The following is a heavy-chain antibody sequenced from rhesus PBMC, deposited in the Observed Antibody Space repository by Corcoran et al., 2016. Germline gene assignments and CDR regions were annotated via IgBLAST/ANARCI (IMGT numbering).Heavy chain of an antibody. CDR3: SRDDYRSS. Sequence: DVQLVESGGGLVQPGGSWRPACAASGVTFGDFGMIWGGQAPGKGLELVSTISNSGKPVDYADSVKGRFTVSRDNAKNSLSLQMSSLRAEDTAVYYCSRDDYRSSWGQGVLVTVSS. CDR2: ISNSGKPV. D-gene: IGHD4-29*01. CDR1: GVTFGDFG. J-gene: IGHJ4*01. V-gene: IGHV3-183*02.